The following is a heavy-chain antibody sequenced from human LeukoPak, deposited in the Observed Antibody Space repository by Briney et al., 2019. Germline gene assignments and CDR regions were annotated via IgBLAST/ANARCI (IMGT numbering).Heavy chain of an antibody. D-gene: IGHD2-2*01. CDR3: ARGARSAYCSSTSCHYYYYMDV. CDR2: IYHSGST. V-gene: IGHV4-38-2*01. J-gene: IGHJ6*03. CDR1: GYSISSGYY. Sequence: SETLSLTCAVSGYSISSGYYWGWIRQPPGKGLEWIGSIYHSGSTYYNPSLMSRVTISVDTSKNQFSLKLSSVTAADTAVYYCARGARSAYCSSTSCHYYYYMDVWGKGTTVTVSS.